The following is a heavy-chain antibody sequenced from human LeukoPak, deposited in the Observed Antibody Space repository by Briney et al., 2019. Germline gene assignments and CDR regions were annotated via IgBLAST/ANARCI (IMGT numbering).Heavy chain of an antibody. Sequence: SETLSLTCAVYGGSFSGYYWSWIRQPPGKGLEWIGEINHSGSTNYNPSLKSRVTISVDTSKKQFSLNLSSVTAADTAVYYCARKPPVREAFDIWGQGTMVTVSS. J-gene: IGHJ3*02. CDR3: ARKPPVREAFDI. V-gene: IGHV4-34*01. CDR2: INHSGST. D-gene: IGHD1-14*01. CDR1: GGSFSGYY.